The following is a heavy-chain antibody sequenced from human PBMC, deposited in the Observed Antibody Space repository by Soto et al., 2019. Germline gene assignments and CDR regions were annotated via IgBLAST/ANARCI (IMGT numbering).Heavy chain of an antibody. J-gene: IGHJ4*02. CDR1: GFTFSSYA. Sequence: GGSLRLSCAASGFTFSSYAMSWVRQAPGKGLEWISAVSGSGGSTYYADSVKGRFTISRDNSKNTLYLQMNSLRAEDTAVYYCARGVGGYGHLWYFDYWGQGTLVTVSS. V-gene: IGHV3-23*01. CDR3: ARGVGGYGHLWYFDY. CDR2: VSGSGGST. D-gene: IGHD5-12*01.